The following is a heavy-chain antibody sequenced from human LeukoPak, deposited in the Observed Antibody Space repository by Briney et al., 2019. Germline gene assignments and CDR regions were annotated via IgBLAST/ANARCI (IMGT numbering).Heavy chain of an antibody. J-gene: IGHJ5*02. CDR2: ISGSGGST. V-gene: IGHV3-23*01. CDR1: GFTFSSYA. D-gene: IGHD6-13*01. CDR3: AKDPIAAAGTVDP. Sequence: PXGSLXLSCAASGFTFSSYAMSWVRQAPGKGLEWVSAISGSGGSTYYADSVKGRLTVSRDNSKNTLYLQMNSLRAEDTAVYYCAKDPIAAAGTVDPWGQGTLVTVSS.